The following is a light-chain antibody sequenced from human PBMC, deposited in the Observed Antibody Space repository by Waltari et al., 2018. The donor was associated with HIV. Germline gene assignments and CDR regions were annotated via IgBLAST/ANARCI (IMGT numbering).Light chain of an antibody. CDR2: WAS. CDR3: QQYFCTPWT. CDR1: QTVLYTSNTKNY. J-gene: IGKJ1*01. Sequence: DIVMTQSPDSLAASLGERATINCKSNQTVLYTSNTKNYLAWYQQKPGQPPKLLIYWASTRESGVPDRFSGSGSGTDFTLTIRSLQAEDVAVYYCQQYFCTPWTFGQGTKVEIK. V-gene: IGKV4-1*01.